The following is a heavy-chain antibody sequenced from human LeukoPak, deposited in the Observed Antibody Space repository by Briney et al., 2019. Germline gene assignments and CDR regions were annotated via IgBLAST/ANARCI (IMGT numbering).Heavy chain of an antibody. CDR3: ARDHVYGSGSPYYYYGMDV. V-gene: IGHV4-4*07. CDR1: GGSISSNY. Sequence: SETLSLTCTVSGGSISSNYWSWIRQPAGKGLEWIGRIYISGSTNYNPSLKSRVTMSVDTPKNKFSLKLSSVTAADTAVYYCARDHVYGSGSPYYYYGMDVWGQGTTVTVSS. CDR2: IYISGST. J-gene: IGHJ6*02. D-gene: IGHD3-10*01.